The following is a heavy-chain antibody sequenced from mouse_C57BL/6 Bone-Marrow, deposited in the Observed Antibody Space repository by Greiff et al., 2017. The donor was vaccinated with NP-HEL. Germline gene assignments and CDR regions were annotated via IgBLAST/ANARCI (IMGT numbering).Heavy chain of an antibody. Sequence: EVMLVESGGGLVKPGGSLKLSCAASGFTFSDYGMHWVRQAPEKGLEWVAYISSGSSTIYYADTVKGRFTISRDNAKNTLFLQMTSLRSEDTAMYYCARLGTQGRFAYWGQGTLVTVSA. CDR3: ARLGTQGRFAY. D-gene: IGHD3-1*01. J-gene: IGHJ3*01. CDR2: ISSGSSTI. CDR1: GFTFSDYG. V-gene: IGHV5-17*01.